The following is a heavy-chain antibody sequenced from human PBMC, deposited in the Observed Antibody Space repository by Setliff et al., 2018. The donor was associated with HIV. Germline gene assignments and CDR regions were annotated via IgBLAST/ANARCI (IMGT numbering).Heavy chain of an antibody. CDR1: GGSTSSGDYY. J-gene: IGHJ4*02. Sequence: SETLSLTCTVSGGSTSSGDYYWSWIRQPPGKGLEWIGYIYYSGNTNYNPSLKSRVTMSVDTSKNQFSLRLSSVTAADTAVYYCARDQKGYSYGYFDSWGQGTLVTVSS. CDR3: ARDQKGYSYGYFDS. V-gene: IGHV4-61*08. CDR2: IYYSGNT. D-gene: IGHD5-18*01.